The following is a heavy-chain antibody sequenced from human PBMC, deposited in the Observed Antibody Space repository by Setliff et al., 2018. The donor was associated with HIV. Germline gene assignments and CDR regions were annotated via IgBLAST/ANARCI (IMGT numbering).Heavy chain of an antibody. J-gene: IGHJ6*03. CDR2: IYYSGST. Sequence: PSETLSLTCTVSGGSIRSTSHYWGWIRQPPGKGLEWIGSIYYSGSTHYNPSLKSRVTVSKDTTKNQLSLRLSSVTAADTAVYYCNIYYYYYMDVWGKGTTVTVSS. V-gene: IGHV4-39*01. CDR1: GGSIRSTSHY. CDR3: NIYYYYYMDV.